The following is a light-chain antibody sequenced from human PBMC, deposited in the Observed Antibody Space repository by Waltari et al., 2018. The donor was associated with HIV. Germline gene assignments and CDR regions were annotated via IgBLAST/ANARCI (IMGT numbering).Light chain of an antibody. Sequence: DIQMTQSPSSLSASVGDSVPITCRASQTIDTFLEWYQQKPGKAPKLLISTASSLQSGVPSRFSGSGSGTDFTLTISSLQPEDFVTYYCQQSYTTATTFGQGTRLEIK. J-gene: IGKJ5*01. CDR3: QQSYTTATT. CDR1: QTIDTF. CDR2: TAS. V-gene: IGKV1-39*01.